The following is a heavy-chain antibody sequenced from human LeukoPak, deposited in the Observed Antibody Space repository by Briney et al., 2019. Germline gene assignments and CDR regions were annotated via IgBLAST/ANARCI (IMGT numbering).Heavy chain of an antibody. CDR2: ISGGGSI. CDR3: AKDVLGEDNWFDP. V-gene: IGHV3-23*01. CDR1: GFTFSSYA. J-gene: IGHJ5*02. Sequence: PGGSLRLSCAASGFTFSSYAMSWVRQPPGKGLEWVSGISGGGSIYYADSVKGRFTISRDFSNNTLYLQMNSLRAEDTAVYYCAKDVLGEDNWFDPWGQGTLVTVSS. D-gene: IGHD3-10*01.